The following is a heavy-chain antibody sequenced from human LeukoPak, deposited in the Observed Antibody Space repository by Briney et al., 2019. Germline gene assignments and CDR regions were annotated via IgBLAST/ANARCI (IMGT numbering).Heavy chain of an antibody. CDR2: MYTSGST. V-gene: IGHV4-61*02. J-gene: IGHJ6*03. Sequence: PSETLSLTCTVSGGSISSGSYYWSWIRQPAGRGLEWIGRMYTSGSTNYTPSLKSRVTISVATSKNQFSLKLSSVTAADTAVYYCARLIHYYDSSGPAYYYYYYMDVWGKGTTVTVSS. D-gene: IGHD3-22*01. CDR1: GGSISSGSYY. CDR3: ARLIHYYDSSGPAYYYYYYMDV.